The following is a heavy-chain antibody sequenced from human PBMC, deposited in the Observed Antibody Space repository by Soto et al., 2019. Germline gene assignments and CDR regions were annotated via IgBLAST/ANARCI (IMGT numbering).Heavy chain of an antibody. CDR3: ARTFDYYGRDV. CDR1: GYSIGSGYY. CDR2: IYHAGGV. Sequence: PSETMSLTCAVSGYSIGSGYYWAWIRQSPGKGLEWIGSIYHAGGVYYNPPLNGRVALSMDTSKNHFSLKLTSVTATDTAVYDCARTFDYYGRDVWGQGTTVAVSS. V-gene: IGHV4-38-2*01. J-gene: IGHJ6*02.